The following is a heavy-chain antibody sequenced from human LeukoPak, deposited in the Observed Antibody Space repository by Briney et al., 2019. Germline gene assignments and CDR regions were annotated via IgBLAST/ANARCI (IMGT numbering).Heavy chain of an antibody. J-gene: IGHJ4*02. V-gene: IGHV4-39*01. CDR2: IYYSGST. CDR3: ARTVPESGPYYFDY. D-gene: IGHD2-2*01. Sequence: SETLSLTCTVSGGSISSSSYYWGWIRQPPGKGLEWIGSIYYSGSTYYNPSLKSRVTMSVDTSKNQFSLKLSSVTAADTAVYYCARTVPESGPYYFDYWGQGTLVTVSS. CDR1: GGSISSSSYY.